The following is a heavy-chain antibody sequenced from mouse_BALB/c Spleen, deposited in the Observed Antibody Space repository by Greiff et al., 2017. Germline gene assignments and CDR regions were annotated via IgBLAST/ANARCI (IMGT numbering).Heavy chain of an antibody. D-gene: IGHD1-2*01. V-gene: IGHV14-3*02. Sequence: EVQLQQSGAELVKPGASVKLSCTASGFNIKDTYMHWVKQRPEQGLEWIGRIDPANGNTKYDPKFQGKATITADTSSNTAYLQLSSLTSEDTAVYYCARGSSLLRLTHFDYWGQGTTLTVSS. CDR1: GFNIKDTY. CDR3: ARGSSLLRLTHFDY. CDR2: IDPANGNT. J-gene: IGHJ2*01.